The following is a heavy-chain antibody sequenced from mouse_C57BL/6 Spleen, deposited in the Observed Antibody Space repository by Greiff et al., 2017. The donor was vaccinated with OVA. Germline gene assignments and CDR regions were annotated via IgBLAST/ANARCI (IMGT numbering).Heavy chain of an antibody. CDR2: INPGSGGT. Sequence: QVQLQQSGAELVRPGTSVKVSCKASGYTFTNYLIAWVKQRPGQGLEWIGVINPGSGGTNYNEKFKGKETLTADKSSSTAYMQLSSLTSEDSAVYFCARRTTVVANDYWGQGTTLTVSS. V-gene: IGHV1-54*01. J-gene: IGHJ2*01. D-gene: IGHD1-1*01. CDR3: ARRTTVVANDY. CDR1: GYTFTNYL.